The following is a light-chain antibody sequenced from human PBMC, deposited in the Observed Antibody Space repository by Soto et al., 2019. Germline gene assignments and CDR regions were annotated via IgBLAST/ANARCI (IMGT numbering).Light chain of an antibody. CDR2: AAS. CDR3: QQSYSTPDT. Sequence: DIQMTQSPSSLSASVGDRVTITCRASQSISSYLNWYQQKPGKAPKLLIYAASSLQSGVPSRFSGSGAGTDFTLTISNLQPEDFATYYGQQSYSTPDTFGQGTKLEIK. CDR1: QSISSY. J-gene: IGKJ2*01. V-gene: IGKV1-39*01.